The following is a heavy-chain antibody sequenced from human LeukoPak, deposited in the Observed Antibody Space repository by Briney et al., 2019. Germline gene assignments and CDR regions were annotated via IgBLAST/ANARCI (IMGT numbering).Heavy chain of an antibody. J-gene: IGHJ4*02. CDR3: AKSKRGYSYGYDY. D-gene: IGHD5-18*01. Sequence: GGSLRLSCAASGFTFDDYGMSWVRQAPGKGLEWVSGINWNGGSTGYADSVKGRFTISRDNSKNTLYLQMNSLRAEDTAVYYCAKSKRGYSYGYDYWGQGTLVTVSS. CDR1: GFTFDDYG. CDR2: INWNGGST. V-gene: IGHV3-20*04.